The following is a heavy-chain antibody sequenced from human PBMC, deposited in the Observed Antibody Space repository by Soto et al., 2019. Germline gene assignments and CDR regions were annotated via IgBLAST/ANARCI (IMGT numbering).Heavy chain of an antibody. CDR3: ARDQESSGWLAALAI. V-gene: IGHV3-53*04. CDR1: C. J-gene: IGHJ6*04. D-gene: IGHD6-19*01. Sequence: CISCVSQAKGKGLEWVSGIFTGGSTYYADSVKGRFTISRHSSMNTVYLQMDSLRAEDTAVYYCARDQESSGWLAALAIWGKGTTVPGSP. CDR2: IFTGGST.